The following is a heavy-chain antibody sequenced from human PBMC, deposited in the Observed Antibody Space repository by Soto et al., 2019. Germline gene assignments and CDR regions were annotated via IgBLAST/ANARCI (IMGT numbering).Heavy chain of an antibody. Sequence: GGSLRLSCAASGFTFSSYAMSWVRQAPGKGLEWVSAISGSGGSTYYADSLKGRFTSSRNNSKNTLYLKMNSLRAEDTAVYYGAKTLTYDDGSGSYGGSAYYYYGLDDWGQGTTVTVSS. D-gene: IGHD3-10*01. CDR3: AKTLTYDDGSGSYGGSAYYYYGLDD. CDR1: GFTFSSYA. J-gene: IGHJ6*02. CDR2: ISGSGGST. V-gene: IGHV3-23*01.